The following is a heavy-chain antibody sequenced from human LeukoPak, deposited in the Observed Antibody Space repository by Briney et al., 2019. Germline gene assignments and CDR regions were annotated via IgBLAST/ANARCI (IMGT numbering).Heavy chain of an antibody. D-gene: IGHD3-16*02. Sequence: GGSLRLSCAASGFTVSSNYMSWVRQAPGKGLEWVSVIYSGGNTYYADSVKGRFTLSRDNSKNTVYLQMNSLSAEDTAIYYYASRYSNVGYWGQGTLVTVSS. J-gene: IGHJ4*02. CDR2: IYSGGNT. CDR3: ASRYSNVGY. CDR1: GFTVSSNY. V-gene: IGHV3-53*01.